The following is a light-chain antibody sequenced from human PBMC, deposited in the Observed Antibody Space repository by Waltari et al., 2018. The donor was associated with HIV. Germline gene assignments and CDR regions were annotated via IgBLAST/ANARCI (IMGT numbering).Light chain of an antibody. CDR1: RSNIGAGHD. CDR2: GNN. Sequence: QSVLTPPPSVSGALGQRVTISCTGSRSNIGAGHDIHWYQQLPGTAPKLLIYGNNNRPAGVPDRVSGSKSATSASLAITGLQAEDEADYYCQSYDINLRGELFGGGTKLTVL. J-gene: IGLJ2*01. CDR3: QSYDINLRGEL. V-gene: IGLV1-40*01.